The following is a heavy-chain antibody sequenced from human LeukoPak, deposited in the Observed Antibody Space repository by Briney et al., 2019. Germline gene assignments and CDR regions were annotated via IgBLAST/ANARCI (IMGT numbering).Heavy chain of an antibody. CDR2: INHSGST. Sequence: SGTLSPTLAVYGGSFIGFYWGWVRPPPREGRGWIGEINHSGSTNYNPSLKSRVTISVDTSKNQFSLKLSSVTAADTAVYYCARVKRLLWFGELNYFDYWGQGTLVTVSS. J-gene: IGHJ4*02. D-gene: IGHD3-10*01. CDR3: ARVKRLLWFGELNYFDY. V-gene: IGHV4-34*01. CDR1: GGSFIGFY.